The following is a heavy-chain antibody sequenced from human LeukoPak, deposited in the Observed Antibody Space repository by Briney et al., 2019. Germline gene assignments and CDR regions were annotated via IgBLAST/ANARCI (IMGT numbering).Heavy chain of an antibody. V-gene: IGHV3-53*01. D-gene: IGHD2-15*01. CDR2: IYSGGNT. CDR3: ARRAGEYSHPYDY. Sequence: PGGSLRLPCTVSGFTVSSNSWSWVRQAPGKGLEWVSFIYSGGNTHYSDSVTGRFTISRDNSKNTLYLQMNSLRAEDTAIYYCARRAGEYSHPYDYWGQGTLVTVSS. J-gene: IGHJ4*02. CDR1: GFTVSSNS.